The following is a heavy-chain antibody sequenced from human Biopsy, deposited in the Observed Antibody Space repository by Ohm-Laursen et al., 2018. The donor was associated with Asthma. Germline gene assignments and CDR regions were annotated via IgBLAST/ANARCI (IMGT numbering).Heavy chain of an antibody. Sequence: SETLSLTCTVSGRSMTPTSHYWDWIRQAPGKGLEWIGYISYGGKTSYNPSLKNRVTISRDTSKNQFSLRLTSVTAADTAVYFCARRITIFGVVQKDHGMDAWGQGTTVIVSS. CDR3: ARRITIFGVVQKDHGMDA. V-gene: IGHV4-39*01. CDR1: GRSMTPTSHY. D-gene: IGHD3-3*01. CDR2: ISYGGKT. J-gene: IGHJ6*02.